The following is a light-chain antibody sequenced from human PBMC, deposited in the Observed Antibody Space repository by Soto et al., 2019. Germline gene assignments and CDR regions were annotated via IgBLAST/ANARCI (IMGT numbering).Light chain of an antibody. CDR2: SAS. J-gene: IGKJ4*01. V-gene: IGKV1-39*01. CDR3: QQGYNTPLS. Sequence: DIQMTQSPSSLYASVGDRVTITCRASQSISTYLTWYQQKPGKAPKLLIYSASSLRSGVPSRFSGSGSGTDFTLTIRSLQPEDFASYVCQQGYNTPLSFDGGTKVEIK. CDR1: QSISTY.